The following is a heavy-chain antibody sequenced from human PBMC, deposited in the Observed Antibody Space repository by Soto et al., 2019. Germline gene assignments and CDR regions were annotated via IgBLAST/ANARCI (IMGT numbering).Heavy chain of an antibody. CDR3: ARYERGVGFSS. Sequence: GASVKVSCKASGHTFTTDDINWVRQATGQGPEWIGWVDPNSDNIGYAQKFQGRVTMTGDSSLSTVYMELRSLTSDDTAVYYCARYERGVGFSSGGRGTPVTIPS. V-gene: IGHV1-8*01. CDR1: GHTFTTDD. J-gene: IGHJ4*02. D-gene: IGHD3-3*01. CDR2: VDPNSDNI.